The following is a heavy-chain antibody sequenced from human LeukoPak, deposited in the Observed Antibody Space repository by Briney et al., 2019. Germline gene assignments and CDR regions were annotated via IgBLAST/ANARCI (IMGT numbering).Heavy chain of an antibody. D-gene: IGHD3-10*01. V-gene: IGHV1-2*02. Sequence: GASVKVSCKASGYTFTGYYMHWVRQAPGQGLEWMGWINPNSGGTNYQGRVTMTRDTSIGTAYMELSRLRSDDTAVYYCARDPNAMVRGVKGSYWGQGTLVTVSS. J-gene: IGHJ4*02. CDR1: GYTFTGYY. CDR2: INPNSGGT. CDR3: ARDPNAMVRGVKGSY.